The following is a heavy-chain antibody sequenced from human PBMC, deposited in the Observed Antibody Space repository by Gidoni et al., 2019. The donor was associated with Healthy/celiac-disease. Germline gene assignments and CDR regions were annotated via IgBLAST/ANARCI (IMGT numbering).Heavy chain of an antibody. J-gene: IGHJ6*02. CDR1: GFTFDAYT. CDR3: AKSVHDYGDYYYYYGMDV. D-gene: IGHD4-17*01. Sequence: EVQLVESGGVVVQPGGSLRLSCAASGFTFDAYTLHWVRQAPGKGLEWVSLISWDGGSTYYADSVKGRFTISRDNSKNSLYLQMNSLRTEDTALYYCAKSVHDYGDYYYYYGMDVWGQGTTVTVSS. V-gene: IGHV3-43*01. CDR2: ISWDGGST.